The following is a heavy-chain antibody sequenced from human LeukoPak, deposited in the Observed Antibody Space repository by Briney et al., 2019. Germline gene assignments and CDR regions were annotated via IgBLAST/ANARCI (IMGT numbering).Heavy chain of an antibody. J-gene: IGHJ4*02. CDR3: ARLSPGSLDMFDY. CDR2: IYYSGST. CDR1: GGCVSSYY. D-gene: IGHD3/OR15-3a*01. Sequence: PSETLSLTCTVSGGCVSSYYWSWIRQPPGKGLEWIGYIYYSGSTNYNPSLKSRVTISVDTSKNQFSLKLSSVTAADTAVYYCARLSPGSLDMFDYWGQGTLVTVSS. V-gene: IGHV4-59*08.